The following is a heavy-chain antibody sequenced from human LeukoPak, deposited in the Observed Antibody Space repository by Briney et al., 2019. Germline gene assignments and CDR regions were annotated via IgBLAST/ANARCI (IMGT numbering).Heavy chain of an antibody. CDR2: IAISGTYI. CDR1: GFNLSDYN. D-gene: IGHD1-26*01. Sequence: GGSLRLSCAASGFNLSDYNMNWVRQAPGKGLEWVSFIAISGTYITYADSMKGRFTISRDNAKNSLYLQMNSLRAEDTAVYYCARDLSATARAYDYWGQGTLVTVSS. CDR3: ARDLSATARAYDY. V-gene: IGHV3-21*01. J-gene: IGHJ4*02.